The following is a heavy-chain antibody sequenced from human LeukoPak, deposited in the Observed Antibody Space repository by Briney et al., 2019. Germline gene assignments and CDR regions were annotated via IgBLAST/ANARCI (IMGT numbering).Heavy chain of an antibody. V-gene: IGHV3-48*03. CDR1: GFTFSSFE. Sequence: GGSLRLSCAASGFTFSSFEMNWVRQAPGKGLEWVSYISSSGSTIYYADSVKGRFTISRDNAKNSLYLQMNSLRAEDTAVYYCARGVLRSRCIDPWGQGTLVTVSS. CDR2: ISSSGSTI. D-gene: IGHD5/OR15-5a*01. J-gene: IGHJ5*02. CDR3: ARGVLRSRCIDP.